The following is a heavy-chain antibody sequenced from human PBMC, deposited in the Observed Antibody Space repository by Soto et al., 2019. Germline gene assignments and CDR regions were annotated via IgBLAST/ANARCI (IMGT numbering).Heavy chain of an antibody. CDR3: ARDLGDTAIRPYYYGMDV. D-gene: IGHD5-18*01. CDR2: IIPIFGTA. V-gene: IGHV1-69*01. CDR1: GGTFSSYA. Sequence: QVQLVQSGAEVKEPGSSVKVSCKASGGTFSSYAISWVRQAPGQGLEWMGGIIPIFGTANYAQKFQGRVTITADESTSTAYMELSSLRSDDTAVYYCARDLGDTAIRPYYYGMDVWGQGTTVTVSS. J-gene: IGHJ6*02.